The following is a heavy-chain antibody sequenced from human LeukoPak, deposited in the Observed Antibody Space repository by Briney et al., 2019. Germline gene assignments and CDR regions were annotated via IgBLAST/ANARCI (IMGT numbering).Heavy chain of an antibody. J-gene: IGHJ5*02. CDR1: GYTFINYD. D-gene: IGHD3-3*01. CDR3: ARDFKGPFDP. CDR2: MNPNSGNT. Sequence: GASVKVSCKASGYTFINYDINWVRQATGQGLEWMGWMNPNSGNTGYAQKFQGRVTMTRNISTSTAYMELNSLRSEDTAVYYCARDFKGPFDPWGQGTLVTVSS. V-gene: IGHV1-8*01.